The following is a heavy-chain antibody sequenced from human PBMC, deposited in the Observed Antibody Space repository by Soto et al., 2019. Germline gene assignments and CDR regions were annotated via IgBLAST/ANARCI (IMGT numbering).Heavy chain of an antibody. CDR1: GFTFGDYY. J-gene: IGHJ5*02. CDR3: AGPPPPRPAAGS. D-gene: IGHD6-19*01. V-gene: IGHV3-11*01. Sequence: QVQLVESGGGLVKPGGSLRLSCAASGFTFGDYYMSWIRQAPGKGLEWVSYISSSGSSTYYVDSVRGRFTISRDNAKTSLYRKGDGLGAGATPVYYCAGPPPPRPAAGSWGQEPLVPVSS. CDR2: ISSSGSST.